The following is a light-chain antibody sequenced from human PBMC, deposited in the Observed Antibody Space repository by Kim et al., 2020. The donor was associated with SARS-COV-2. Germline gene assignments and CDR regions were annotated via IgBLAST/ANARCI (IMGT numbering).Light chain of an antibody. J-gene: IGLJ2*01. CDR3: NSRDSSGNHVV. CDR2: DKK. CDR1: SLRNYY. V-gene: IGLV3-19*01. Sequence: ALGQTVRITCQGDSLRNYYATWYQQKPGQAPILVIYDKKNRPSGIPDRFSGSSSGNTASLTITGAQAEDEADYYCNSRDSSGNHVVFGGGTQLTVL.